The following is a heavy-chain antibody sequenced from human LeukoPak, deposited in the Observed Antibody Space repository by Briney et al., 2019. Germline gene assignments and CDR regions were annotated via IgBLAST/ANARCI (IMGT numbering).Heavy chain of an antibody. CDR3: AKGRSGRSRSWYFDL. CDR1: GFTFSSYA. J-gene: IGHJ2*01. Sequence: PGGSLRLSCAASGFTFSSYAMSWVRQAPGKGLEWVSAISGSGGSTYYADSVKGRFTISRDNSKNTLYLQMNSLRVEDTAVYYCAKGRSGRSRSWYFDLWGRGTLVTVSS. V-gene: IGHV3-23*01. D-gene: IGHD6-19*01. CDR2: ISGSGGST.